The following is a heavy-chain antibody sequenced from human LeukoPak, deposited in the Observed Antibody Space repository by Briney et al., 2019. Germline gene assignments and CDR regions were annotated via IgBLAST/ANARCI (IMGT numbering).Heavy chain of an antibody. CDR1: GGSISSNNW. CDR3: ARLGGPGYCTGTGCRGNWFDP. Sequence: PSETLSLTCAVSGGSISSNNWWSWVRQSPGKGLEWIGEFYHSGSTNSNPSLKSRVTISVDKSKNEFSLKLRSVTAADTAVYYCARLGGPGYCTGTGCRGNWFDPWGQGTLVTVSS. D-gene: IGHD2-8*02. V-gene: IGHV4-4*02. CDR2: FYHSGST. J-gene: IGHJ5*02.